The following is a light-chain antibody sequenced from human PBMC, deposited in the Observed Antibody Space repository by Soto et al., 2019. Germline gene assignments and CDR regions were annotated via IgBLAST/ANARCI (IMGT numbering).Light chain of an antibody. CDR2: DAS. J-gene: IGKJ1*01. V-gene: IGKV3-11*01. CDR1: QSVSSTY. Sequence: EIVLTQSPCTLSLSPGERATLSCRTSQSVSSTYLAWYQQRPGQAPRLLIYDASKRATGIPARFSGSGSGTNLSLTISSLEPEDFAVYYCQQRSHWPRTFGQGTKVDIK. CDR3: QQRSHWPRT.